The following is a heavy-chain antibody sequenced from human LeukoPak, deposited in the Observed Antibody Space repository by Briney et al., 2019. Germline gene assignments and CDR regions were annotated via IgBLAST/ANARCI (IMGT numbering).Heavy chain of an antibody. J-gene: IGHJ4*02. Sequence: GASVKVSCKASGHTFTGYYMHWLRQAPGQGLEWMGWINPNSGGTNYAQKFQGRVTMTRDTSISTAYMELSRLRSDDTAVYYCARDIGDYSVDYWGQGTLVTVSS. D-gene: IGHD4-4*01. CDR2: INPNSGGT. V-gene: IGHV1-2*02. CDR1: GHTFTGYY. CDR3: ARDIGDYSVDY.